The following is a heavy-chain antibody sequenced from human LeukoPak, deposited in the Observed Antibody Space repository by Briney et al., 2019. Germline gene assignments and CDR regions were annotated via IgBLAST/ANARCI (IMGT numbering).Heavy chain of an antibody. J-gene: IGHJ5*02. D-gene: IGHD3-10*01. V-gene: IGHV4-34*01. CDR2: INHSGST. CDR1: GGSFSGYY. CDR3: ARRGRYYGSGSIYWFDP. Sequence: SENLSLTCAVYGGSFSGYYWSWIRQPPGKGLEWIGEINHSGSTNYNPSLKSRVTISVDTSKNQVSLKLSSVTAADTAVYYCARRGRYYGSGSIYWFDPWGQGTLVTVSS.